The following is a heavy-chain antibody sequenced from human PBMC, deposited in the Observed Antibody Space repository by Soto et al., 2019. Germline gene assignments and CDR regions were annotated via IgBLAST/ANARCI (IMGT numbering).Heavy chain of an antibody. Sequence: GGSLRLSCAASGFILSSFAIHWVRQAPGKGLEWAAVISYDGRKKYYADSMKGRFTISRDNSKNTLYLQMNSLSADDTAVYYCARQDHSGSGWFDTWGQGTLVTVSS. CDR3: ARQDHSGSGWFDT. J-gene: IGHJ5*02. CDR1: GFILSSFA. D-gene: IGHD3-22*01. V-gene: IGHV3-30*04. CDR2: ISYDGRKK.